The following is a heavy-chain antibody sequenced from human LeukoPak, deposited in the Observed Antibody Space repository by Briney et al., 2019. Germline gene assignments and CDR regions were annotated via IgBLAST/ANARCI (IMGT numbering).Heavy chain of an antibody. CDR1: GFTFGDYA. CDR2: VRSKDYGEAT. Sequence: GGSLILSCTTSGFTFGDYAITWVREGPGKGREWVGFVRSKDYGEATQYAASVKDRFILSRDDSKSIAYLQMSSLKTEDTGVYYCTRGRTGLDYWGQGTLVTVSS. J-gene: IGHJ4*02. V-gene: IGHV3-49*04. CDR3: TRGRTGLDY. D-gene: IGHD1-14*01.